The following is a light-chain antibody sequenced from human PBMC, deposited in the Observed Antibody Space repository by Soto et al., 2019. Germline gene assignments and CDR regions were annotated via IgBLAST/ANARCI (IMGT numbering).Light chain of an antibody. CDR2: GAS. CDR3: QQYNNWPPVT. Sequence: EIVRTQSPATLSVSPGERATLSCRASQSVSSNLAWYQQKPGQAPRLLIYGASTRATGIPARFSGSGSGPEFTLNISSLQSEDFAVYYCQQYNNWPPVTFGPGTTVDIQ. V-gene: IGKV3-15*01. CDR1: QSVSSN. J-gene: IGKJ3*01.